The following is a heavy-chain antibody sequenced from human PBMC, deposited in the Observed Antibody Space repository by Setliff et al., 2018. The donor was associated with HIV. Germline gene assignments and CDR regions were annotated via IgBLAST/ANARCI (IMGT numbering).Heavy chain of an antibody. D-gene: IGHD2-15*01. J-gene: IGHJ4*02. CDR3: ARGGLGVVVAIDY. CDR1: GGSFSGYY. Sequence: AETLSLTCAVYGGSFSGYYWTWIRQPPGRGLEWIGEIIHSGGTNYNRSLKSRVTISVDTSKNKFSLNLSSVTAADTAVYYFARGGLGVVVAIDYWSQGTLVTVSS. V-gene: IGHV4-34*01. CDR2: IIHSGGT.